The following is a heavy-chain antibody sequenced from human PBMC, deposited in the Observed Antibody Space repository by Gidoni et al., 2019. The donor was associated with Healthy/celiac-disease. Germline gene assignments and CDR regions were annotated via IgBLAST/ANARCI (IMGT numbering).Heavy chain of an antibody. J-gene: IGHJ3*02. Sequence: QLQLQESGPGLVKPSETLSLTCTVSGGSISSSSYYWGWIRQPPGKGLEWIGSIYYSGSTYYNPSLKSRVTISVDTSKNQFSLKLSSVTAADTAVYYCARPAAGDLILDAFDIWGQGTMVTVSS. D-gene: IGHD6-13*01. CDR1: GGSISSSSYY. CDR2: IYYSGST. V-gene: IGHV4-39*01. CDR3: ARPAAGDLILDAFDI.